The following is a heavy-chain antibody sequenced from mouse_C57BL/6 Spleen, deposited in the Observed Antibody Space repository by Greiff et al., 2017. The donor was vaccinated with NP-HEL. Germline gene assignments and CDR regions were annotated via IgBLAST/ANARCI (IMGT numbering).Heavy chain of an antibody. V-gene: IGHV1-52*01. Sequence: QVHVKQPGAELVRPGSSVKLSCKASGYTFTSYWMHWVKQRPIQGLEWIGNIDPSDSETHYNQKFKDKATLTVDKSSSTAYMQLSSLTSEDSAVYYCARGDYGNYDYWGQGTTLTVSS. CDR3: ARGDYGNYDY. CDR2: IDPSDSET. CDR1: GYTFTSYW. J-gene: IGHJ2*01. D-gene: IGHD2-1*01.